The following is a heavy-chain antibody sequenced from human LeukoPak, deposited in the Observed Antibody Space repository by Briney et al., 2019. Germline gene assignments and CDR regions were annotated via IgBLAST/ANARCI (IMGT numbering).Heavy chain of an antibody. CDR1: GGTFSSYA. CDR2: IIPIFGTA. V-gene: IGHV1-69*06. J-gene: IGHJ4*02. CDR3: ASPAGGDYYDSSGYYYY. D-gene: IGHD3-22*01. Sequence: SVKVSCKASGGTFSSYAISWVRQAPGQGLEWMGGIIPIFGTANYAQKFQGRVTITADKSTSTAYMELSSLRSEDTAVYYCASPAGGDYYDSSGYYYYWGQGTLVTVSS.